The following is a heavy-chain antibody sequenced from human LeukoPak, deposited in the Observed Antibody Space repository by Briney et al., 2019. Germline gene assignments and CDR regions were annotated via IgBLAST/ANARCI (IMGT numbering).Heavy chain of an antibody. CDR1: GFTFSDYY. CDR2: ITSSGSTI. Sequence: PGGSLRLSCAASGFTFSDYYMSWIRQAPGKGLEWVSYITSSGSTIYYADSVKGRFTISRDNTKNSLYLQMISLRAEDTAVYYCARDRSSTVTNSWYFDLWGRGTLVTVSS. CDR3: ARDRSSTVTNSWYFDL. D-gene: IGHD4-17*01. V-gene: IGHV3-11*01. J-gene: IGHJ2*01.